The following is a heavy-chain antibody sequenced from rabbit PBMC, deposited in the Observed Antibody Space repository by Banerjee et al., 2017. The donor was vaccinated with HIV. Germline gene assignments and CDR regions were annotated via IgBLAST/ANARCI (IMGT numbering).Heavy chain of an antibody. V-gene: IGHV1S45*01. Sequence: QEQLVESGGGLVQPEGSLTLTCTASGFSFSSSYYMCWVRQAPGKGLEWIACIYGGSSGSTYYASWAKGRFTISKTSSTTVTLQMTSLTAADTATYFCAREAAGSGWSFDLWGPGTLVTVS. CDR2: IYGGSSGST. D-gene: IGHD8-1*01. CDR1: GFSFSSSYY. J-gene: IGHJ4*01. CDR3: AREAAGSGWSFDL.